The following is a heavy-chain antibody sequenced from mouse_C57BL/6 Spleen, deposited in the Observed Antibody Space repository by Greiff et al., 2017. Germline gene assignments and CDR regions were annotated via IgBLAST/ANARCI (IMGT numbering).Heavy chain of an antibody. CDR3: ARKNGPYEGWFAY. J-gene: IGHJ3*01. D-gene: IGHD1-1*01. V-gene: IGHV2-2*01. CDR2: IWSGGST. CDR1: GFSLTSYG. Sequence: VKLMESGPGLVQPSQSLSITCTVSGFSLTSYGVHWVRQSPGKGLEWLGVIWSGGSTDYNAAFISRLSISKDNSKSQVFFKMNSLQADDTAIYYCARKNGPYEGWFAYWGQGTLVTVSA.